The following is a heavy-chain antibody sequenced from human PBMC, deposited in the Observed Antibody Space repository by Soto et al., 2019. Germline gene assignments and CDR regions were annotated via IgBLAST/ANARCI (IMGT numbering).Heavy chain of an antibody. Sequence: EVQLLESGGGLVQPGGSLRLSCAASGFTFSSYAMSWVRQAPGKGLEWVSAISGGGGSTDYVDSVKGRFTISRDISKTTLYLQMNSLRAEDTAVYYCAKVQAASYGPGAYFDYCGQGTLVTVSS. D-gene: IGHD5-18*01. V-gene: IGHV3-23*01. CDR2: ISGGGGST. J-gene: IGHJ4*02. CDR1: GFTFSSYA. CDR3: AKVQAASYGPGAYFDY.